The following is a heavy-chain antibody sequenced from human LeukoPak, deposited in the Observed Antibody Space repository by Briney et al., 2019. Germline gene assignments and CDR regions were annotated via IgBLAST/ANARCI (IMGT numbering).Heavy chain of an antibody. V-gene: IGHV4-61*08. CDR3: ARDIASDN. CDR1: GGSISRGDYY. D-gene: IGHD3-16*02. CDR2: IYYSGST. Sequence: SQTLSLTCTVSGGSISRGDYYWSWIRQPPGKGLEWIGYIYYSGSTNYNPSLKSRVTISVDTSKNQFSLKLSSVTAADTAVYYCARDIASDNWGQGTLVTVSS. J-gene: IGHJ4*02.